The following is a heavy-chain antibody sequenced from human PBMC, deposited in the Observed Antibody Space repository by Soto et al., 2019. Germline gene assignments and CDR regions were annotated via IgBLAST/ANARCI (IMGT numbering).Heavy chain of an antibody. V-gene: IGHV4-59*02. CDR2: IYYRGST. Sequence: SETLSLTCTVSGGSVSPYYWSWFRQPPGKGLEWIGYIYYRGSTNYNPSLKSRVTMSVDTSKNQFSLRLNSVTAADTAIYFCARDAHTSGWFSLIDSWGQGTLVTVSS. J-gene: IGHJ4*02. CDR3: ARDAHTSGWFSLIDS. CDR1: GGSVSPYY. D-gene: IGHD6-19*01.